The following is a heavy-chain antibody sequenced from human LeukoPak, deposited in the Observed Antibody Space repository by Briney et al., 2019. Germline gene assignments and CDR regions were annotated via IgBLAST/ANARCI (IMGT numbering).Heavy chain of an antibody. V-gene: IGHV3-66*01. CDR3: ARDRYDYVWGSPMAFDI. D-gene: IGHD3-16*01. Sequence: GGSLRLSCAASGFTVSSNYMSWVRQAPGKGLEWVSVIYSGGSTYYADSVKGRFTISRDNSKNTLYLQMNSLRAEDTAVYYCARDRYDYVWGSPMAFDIWGQGTMVTVSS. CDR1: GFTVSSNY. J-gene: IGHJ3*02. CDR2: IYSGGST.